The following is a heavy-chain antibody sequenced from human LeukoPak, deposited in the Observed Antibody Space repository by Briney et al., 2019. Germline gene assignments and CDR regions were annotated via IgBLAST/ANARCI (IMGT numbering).Heavy chain of an antibody. Sequence: GASVKVSCKASGYTFTGYYMHWVRQAPGQGLEWMGWINPNSGGTNYAQKFQGRVTMIRDTSISTAYMELSRLRSDDTAVYYCARADDSSGYYPAGAFDIWGQGTMVTVSS. V-gene: IGHV1-2*02. CDR1: GYTFTGYY. CDR3: ARADDSSGYYPAGAFDI. D-gene: IGHD3-22*01. J-gene: IGHJ3*02. CDR2: INPNSGGT.